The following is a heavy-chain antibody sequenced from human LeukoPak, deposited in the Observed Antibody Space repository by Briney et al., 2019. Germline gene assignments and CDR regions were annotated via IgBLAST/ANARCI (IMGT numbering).Heavy chain of an antibody. Sequence: PSETLSLTCTVSGASISSSNYYWDWIRQPPGKGLEWIGGIYYSGSTYYNPSLKSRLTISVDTSKNQLSLKMSSVTAADTAVYYCARGRVIVVAYYDYWGQGTLVTVSS. V-gene: IGHV4-39*01. CDR3: ARGRVIVVAYYDY. CDR2: IYYSGST. D-gene: IGHD3-22*01. CDR1: GASISSSNYY. J-gene: IGHJ4*02.